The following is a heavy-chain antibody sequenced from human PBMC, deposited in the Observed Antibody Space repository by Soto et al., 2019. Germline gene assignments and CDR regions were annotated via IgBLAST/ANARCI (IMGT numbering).Heavy chain of an antibody. CDR3: AMVDVYVTPSPQDV. CDR2: INTYNGNT. CDR1: GYSFTRYG. D-gene: IGHD3-16*01. V-gene: IGHV1-18*01. J-gene: IGHJ6*02. Sequence: QVQLVQSRAEVKNPGASVKVSCKASGYSFTRYGIAWARQAPGQGLEWMGGINTYNGNTNYAQNLQGRVTLTTDTSTSTAYMELTSLRSNDTSIYYCAMVDVYVTPSPQDVWGQGTTVIVSS.